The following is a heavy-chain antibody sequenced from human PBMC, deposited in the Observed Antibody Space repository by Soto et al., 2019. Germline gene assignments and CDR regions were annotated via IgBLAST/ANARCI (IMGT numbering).Heavy chain of an antibody. Sequence: SETLSLTCTVSGGSINNYYWSWIRQPPGKGLEWIGYIYYSGSTNYNPSLKSRVTISVDTSKNQFSLMLNSVTAVDTAVYYCARSPGIYFDYWGQGTLVTVSS. CDR2: IYYSGST. D-gene: IGHD1-26*01. J-gene: IGHJ4*02. V-gene: IGHV4-59*01. CDR1: GGSINNYY. CDR3: ARSPGIYFDY.